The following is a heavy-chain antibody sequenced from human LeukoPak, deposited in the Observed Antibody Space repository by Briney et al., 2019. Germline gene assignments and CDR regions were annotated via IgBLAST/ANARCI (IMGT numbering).Heavy chain of an antibody. V-gene: IGHV3-53*01. CDR3: ARDRYGD. D-gene: IGHD4-17*01. CDR2: IYSDGST. Sequence: GGSLRLSCAASGFIVSSNYMTWVRQAPGKGLEWVSVIYSDGSTFYADSVKGRFTISRDTSKNTLYLQMNNLRADDTAVYYCARDRYGDWGQGTLVTVSS. J-gene: IGHJ4*02. CDR1: GFIVSSNY.